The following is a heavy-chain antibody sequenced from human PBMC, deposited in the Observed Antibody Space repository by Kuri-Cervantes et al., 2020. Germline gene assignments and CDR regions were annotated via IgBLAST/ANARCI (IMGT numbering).Heavy chain of an antibody. Sequence: GESLKISCAASGFTFSDYYMSWVRQAPGKGLEWVSYISSSGSTIYYADSVKGRFTISRDNAKNSLYLQMNSLRAEDTAVYYCARENDYYDSSGQPEGLWDASDIWGQGTMVTVSS. D-gene: IGHD3-22*01. J-gene: IGHJ3*02. CDR3: ARENDYYDSSGQPEGLWDASDI. V-gene: IGHV3-11*01. CDR2: ISSSGSTI. CDR1: GFTFSDYY.